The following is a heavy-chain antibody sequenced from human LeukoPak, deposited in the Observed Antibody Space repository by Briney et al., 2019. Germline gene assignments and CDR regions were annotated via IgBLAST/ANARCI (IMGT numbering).Heavy chain of an antibody. CDR1: GGSISSYY. CDR2: IYYSGST. D-gene: IGHD2/OR15-2a*01. Sequence: SETLSLTCTVSGGSISSYYWSWIRQPPGKGLEWIGYIYYSGSTNYNPSLKSRVTISVDTSKNQFSLKLSSVTAADTAVYYCASVNENRLYNWFDPWGQGTLVTVSS. J-gene: IGHJ5*02. V-gene: IGHV4-59*01. CDR3: ASVNENRLYNWFDP.